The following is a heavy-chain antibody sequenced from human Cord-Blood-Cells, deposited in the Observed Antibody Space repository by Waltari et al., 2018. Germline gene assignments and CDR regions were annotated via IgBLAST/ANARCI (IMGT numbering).Heavy chain of an antibody. D-gene: IGHD3-3*01. CDR3: ARGNVLRFLEWLLPLDY. V-gene: IGHV4-39*01. J-gene: IGHJ4*02. CDR2: IYYSGST. Sequence: LQLLGSSSVLEKLPQTLSLTPAVSVGALYRSSYDWWRGCRSHRKGLECIGSIYYSGSTYYNPSLKSRVTISADTSKNQFSLKLSSVTAADTAVYYCARGNVLRFLEWLLPLDYWGQGTLVTVSS. CDR1: VGALYRSSYD.